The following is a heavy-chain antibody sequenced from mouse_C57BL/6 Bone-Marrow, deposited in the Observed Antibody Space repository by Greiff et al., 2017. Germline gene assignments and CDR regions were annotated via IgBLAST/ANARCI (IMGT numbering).Heavy chain of an antibody. J-gene: IGHJ2*01. V-gene: IGHV1-81*01. CDR2: ISPRSGNT. D-gene: IGHD2-4*01. CDR3: ARLELDYDDFYY. Sequence: QVQLQQSGAELARPGASVKLSCKASGYTFTSYGISWVKQRTGQGLEWIGEISPRSGNTYYNEKFKGKATLTADKSSSTAYMELRSLTSEDSAVYFCARLELDYDDFYYWGQGTTLTVSS. CDR1: GYTFTSYG.